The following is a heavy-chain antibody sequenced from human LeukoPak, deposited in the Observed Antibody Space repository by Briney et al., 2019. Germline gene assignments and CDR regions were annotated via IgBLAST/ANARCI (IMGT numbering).Heavy chain of an antibody. D-gene: IGHD2-2*01. Sequence: VASVKVSCKASGFTFTSSAVQWVRQARGQRLEWIGWIVVGSGNTNYAQKFQGWVTMTRDTSISTAYMELSRLRSDDTAVYYCARVSAGYFQHWGQGTLVTVSS. J-gene: IGHJ1*01. CDR2: IVVGSGNT. CDR3: ARVSAGYFQH. CDR1: GFTFTSSA. V-gene: IGHV1-58*01.